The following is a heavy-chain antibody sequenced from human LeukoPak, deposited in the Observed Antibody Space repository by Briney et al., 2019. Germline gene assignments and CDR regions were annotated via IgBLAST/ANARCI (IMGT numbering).Heavy chain of an antibody. CDR2: IPTSGISV. CDR3: ARAEGLGPGAHFDQ. J-gene: IGHJ4*02. V-gene: IGHV3-11*01. CDR1: GFSFSRFY. Sequence: GGSLRLSCAASGFSFSRFYMSWVRQTPGKALEWISYIPTSGISVQYADSVRGRFTASRDDAMNSLHLQMDSLRVEDTAVYYCARAEGLGPGAHFDQWGQGALVIVSS.